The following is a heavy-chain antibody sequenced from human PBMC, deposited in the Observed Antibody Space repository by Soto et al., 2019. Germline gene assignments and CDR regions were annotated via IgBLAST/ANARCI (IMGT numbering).Heavy chain of an antibody. V-gene: IGHV4-31*03. CDR3: ARVWVAAAKGPYWFDP. D-gene: IGHD6-13*01. J-gene: IGHJ5*02. CDR1: GGSISSGGYY. CDR2: IYYSGST. Sequence: PSETLSLTCTVSGGSISSGGYYWSWIRQHPGKGLEWIGYIYYSGSTYYNPSLKSRVTISVDTSKNQFSLKLSSVTAADTAVYYCARVWVAAAKGPYWFDPWGQGTLVTVSS.